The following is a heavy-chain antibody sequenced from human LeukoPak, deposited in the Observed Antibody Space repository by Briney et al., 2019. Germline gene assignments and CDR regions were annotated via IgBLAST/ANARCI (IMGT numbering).Heavy chain of an antibody. CDR1: RGSIRTNY. J-gene: IGHJ5*02. V-gene: IGHV4-59*01. CDR2: IYNSGST. CDR3: ARDLYYGGLGHWFDP. D-gene: IGHD3-10*01. Sequence: SETLSLTCTVSRGSIRTNYWSWIRQPPGKGLEWIGYIYNSGSTNYNPSLKSRATISMDTSKNQFSLRLTSVTAADTAVYYCARDLYYGGLGHWFDPWGQGTLVTVSS.